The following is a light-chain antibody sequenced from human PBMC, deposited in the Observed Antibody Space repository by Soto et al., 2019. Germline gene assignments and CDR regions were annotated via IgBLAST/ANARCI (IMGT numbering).Light chain of an antibody. CDR2: GAS. Sequence: THPPATVSVSSGEVATLSFRAIRNVGSNLAWYQQRSCHAPSLLIYGASKRATGVPAKFSGSGSGTEFTLTISSLQSEDFAVYYCLQYDKWPPRLTFGGGTKVDIK. V-gene: IGKV3-15*01. J-gene: IGKJ4*01. CDR1: RNVGSN. CDR3: LQYDKWPPRLT.